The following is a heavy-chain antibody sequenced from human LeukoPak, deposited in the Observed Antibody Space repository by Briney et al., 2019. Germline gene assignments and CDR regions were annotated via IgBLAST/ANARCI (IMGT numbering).Heavy chain of an antibody. CDR1: GGSIWNYY. V-gene: IGHV4-4*07. CDR3: ARGTSSGYYFRPDY. D-gene: IGHD3-22*01. Sequence: SETLSLTCTVSGGSIWNYYWSWIRQPAGKGLEGIGRIYTSGSTNYNPSLKSRVTMSVDTSKNQFSLRLSSVTAADTAVYYCARGTSSGYYFRPDYWGQGTLVTVSS. CDR2: IYTSGST. J-gene: IGHJ4*02.